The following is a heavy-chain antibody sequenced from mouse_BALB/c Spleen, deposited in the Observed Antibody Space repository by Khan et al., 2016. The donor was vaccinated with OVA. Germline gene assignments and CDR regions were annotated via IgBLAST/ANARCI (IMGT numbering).Heavy chain of an antibody. CDR2: INTYTGEP. CDR1: GYTFTTYG. J-gene: IGHJ4*01. D-gene: IGHD3-3*01. V-gene: IGHV9-3-1*01. CDR3: ARVGDSGTMDY. Sequence: HIPLVQSGPELKKPGVTVKISCKASGYTFTTYGMNWVKQAPGKGLKWMGWINTYTGEPTYVDDFKGRFAFSLETSASTAYLQINNLKNEDTATYYCARVGDSGTMDYWGQGTTVTVSS.